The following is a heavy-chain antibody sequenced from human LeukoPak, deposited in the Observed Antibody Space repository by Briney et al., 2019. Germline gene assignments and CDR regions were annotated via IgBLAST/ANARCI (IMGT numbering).Heavy chain of an antibody. Sequence: GGSLRLSCAASGFTVSSNYMSWVRQAPGKGLEWVSIIYSGGSTFYADSVKGRFTISRDNSKNTLYLQMNSLRAEDTAVYYCASHYGGNPGEAFDIWGQGTMVTVSS. CDR1: GFTVSSNY. CDR3: ASHYGGNPGEAFDI. V-gene: IGHV3-53*01. CDR2: IYSGGST. J-gene: IGHJ3*02. D-gene: IGHD4-23*01.